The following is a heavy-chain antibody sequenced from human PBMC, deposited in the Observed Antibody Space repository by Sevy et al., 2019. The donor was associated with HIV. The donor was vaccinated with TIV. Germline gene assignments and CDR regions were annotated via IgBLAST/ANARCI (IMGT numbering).Heavy chain of an antibody. J-gene: IGHJ6*02. V-gene: IGHV3-7*03. CDR1: GFTFSRYW. D-gene: IGHD2-2*01. Sequence: GGSLRLSCAASGFTFSRYWMSWVRQAPGKGLEWMANIKVDGSEKYYVDSVKGRFTISRDNAKNSLYLQINSLRAEDTAVNYCARDCSSTRCLWGMDVWGQGTTVTVSS. CDR3: ARDCSSTRCLWGMDV. CDR2: IKVDGSEK.